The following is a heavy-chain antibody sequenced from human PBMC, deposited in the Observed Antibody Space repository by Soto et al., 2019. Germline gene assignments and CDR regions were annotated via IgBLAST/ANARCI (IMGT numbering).Heavy chain of an antibody. CDR2: IIPIFGTA. D-gene: IGHD3-9*01. J-gene: IGHJ4*02. V-gene: IGHV1-69*13. Sequence: SVKVSCKASGGTFSSYAISWVRQAPGQGLEWMGGIIPIFGTANYAQKFQGRVTITADESTSTAYMELSSLRSEDTAVYYCARSTDGVFRYFDWGQGTLVTVSS. CDR3: ARSTDGVFRYFD. CDR1: GGTFSSYA.